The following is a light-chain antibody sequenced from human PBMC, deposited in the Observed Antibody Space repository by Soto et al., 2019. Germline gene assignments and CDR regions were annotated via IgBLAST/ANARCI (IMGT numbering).Light chain of an antibody. CDR1: SRDIGNYNY. V-gene: IGLV2-14*01. CDR2: EVT. J-gene: IGLJ1*01. CDR3: ASYRSANTLVV. Sequence: QSVLTQPASVSGAPGQSITISRTGTSRDIGNYNYVSWYQHHPGKAPKLMIYEVTSRPSGVSDRFSGSKSGMTASLTISGLQPEDEADYFCASYRSANTLVVFGTGTKVTVL.